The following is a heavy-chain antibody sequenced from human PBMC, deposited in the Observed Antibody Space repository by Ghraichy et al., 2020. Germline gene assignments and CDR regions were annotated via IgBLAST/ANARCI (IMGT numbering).Heavy chain of an antibody. V-gene: IGHV4-34*01. CDR3: ARATIWGGIDV. J-gene: IGHJ6*02. CDR2: VNHGGST. D-gene: IGHD3-16*01. CDR1: GGSFSGYR. Sequence: SETLSLTCPVYGGSFSGYRWTWIRQPPGKGLERIGEVNHGGSTNYNTSLKSRLTISVDTSQKQFCLKLSSLTDADTAISFCARATIWGGIDVWGQGTTVTASS.